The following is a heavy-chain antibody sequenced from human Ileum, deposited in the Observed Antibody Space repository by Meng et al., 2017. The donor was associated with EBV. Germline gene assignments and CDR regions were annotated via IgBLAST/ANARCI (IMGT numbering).Heavy chain of an antibody. D-gene: IGHD2-2*03. V-gene: IGHV3-53*01. Sequence: SGEGLIQPGGSLGLSCHVPGLCVRSNSTGWFRKTPGKGLEWLSIIYSGGSTYYADSVKVRFTISRDNSKTTLYLQMNSLRVDDTAVYYCARGGWIVPVDWGQGTLGHRLL. CDR3: ARGGWIVPVD. CDR1: GLCVRSNS. J-gene: IGHJ4*02. CDR2: IYSGGST.